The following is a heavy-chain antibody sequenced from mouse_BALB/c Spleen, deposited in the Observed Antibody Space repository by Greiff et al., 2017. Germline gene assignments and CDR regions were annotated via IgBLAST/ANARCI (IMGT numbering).Heavy chain of an antibody. CDR2: IWGDGST. Sequence: VKLVESGPGLVAPSQSLSITCTASGFSLTGYGVNWVRQPPGKGLEWLGMIWGDGSTDYNSALKSRLSISKDNSKSQVFLKMNSLQTDNTARYYCARAYYRNDYAMDDWGQGTSVTVSS. V-gene: IGHV2-6-7*01. CDR1: GFSLTGYG. CDR3: ARAYYRNDYAMDD. D-gene: IGHD2-14*01. J-gene: IGHJ4*01.